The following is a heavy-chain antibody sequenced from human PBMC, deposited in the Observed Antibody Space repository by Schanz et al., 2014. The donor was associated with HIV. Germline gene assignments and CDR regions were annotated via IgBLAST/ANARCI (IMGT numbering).Heavy chain of an antibody. V-gene: IGHV1-8*01. Sequence: QVRLAQSGAEVKRPGASVTVSCMAVGSTFPDLDINWVRQATGQGLEWMGWMNPNSGNTGYAQKFRGRVTMTRNTSTGTAYMELSSLRSDDTAVYYCARGRRDVSMIVLYWLDPWGQGTLVTVSS. D-gene: IGHD3-22*01. CDR3: ARGRRDVSMIVLYWLDP. J-gene: IGHJ5*02. CDR2: MNPNSGNT. CDR1: GSTFPDLD.